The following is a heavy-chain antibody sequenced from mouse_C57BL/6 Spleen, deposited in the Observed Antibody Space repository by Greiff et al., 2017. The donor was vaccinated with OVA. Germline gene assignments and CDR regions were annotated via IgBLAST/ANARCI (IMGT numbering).Heavy chain of an antibody. D-gene: IGHD4-1*01. CDR2: ISGGGGNT. V-gene: IGHV5-9*01. J-gene: IGHJ2*01. Sequence: EVMLVESGGGLVKPGGSLKLSCAASGFTFSSYTMSWVRQTPEKRLEWVATISGGGGNTYYPDSVKGRFTISRDNAKNTLYLQMSSLRSEDTAVDYCARHGWDGYFDYWGQGTTLTVSS. CDR3: ARHGWDGYFDY. CDR1: GFTFSSYT.